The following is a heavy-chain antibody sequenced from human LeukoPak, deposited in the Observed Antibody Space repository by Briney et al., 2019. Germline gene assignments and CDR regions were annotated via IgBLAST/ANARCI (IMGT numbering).Heavy chain of an antibody. CDR1: GYSISSGYY. V-gene: IGHV4-38-2*02. D-gene: IGHD3-22*01. Sequence: PSETLSLTCTVSGYSISSGYYWGWIRQPPVKGLEWIGSIYYSGSTYYNPSLKSRVTISVDTSKNQFSLKLSSVTAADTAVYYCARRPTYDSSGYSGYYFDYWGQGTLVTVSS. CDR3: ARRPTYDSSGYSGYYFDY. J-gene: IGHJ4*02. CDR2: IYYSGST.